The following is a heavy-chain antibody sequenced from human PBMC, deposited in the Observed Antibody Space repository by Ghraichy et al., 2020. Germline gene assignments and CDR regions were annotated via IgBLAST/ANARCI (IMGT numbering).Heavy chain of an antibody. Sequence: ASVKVSCKASGYTFTGYYMHWVRQAPGQGLEWMGWINPNSGGTNYAQKFQGRVTMTRDTSISTAYMELSRLRSDDTAVYYCARASYDSSGYYYLYWGQGTLVTVSS. CDR2: INPNSGGT. J-gene: IGHJ4*02. CDR3: ARASYDSSGYYYLY. D-gene: IGHD3-22*01. CDR1: GYTFTGYY. V-gene: IGHV1-2*02.